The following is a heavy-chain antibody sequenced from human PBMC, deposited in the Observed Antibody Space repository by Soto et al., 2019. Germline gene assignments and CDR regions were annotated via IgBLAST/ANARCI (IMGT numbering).Heavy chain of an antibody. CDR2: ISQTETT. CDR3: VHSPNVAVDH. Sequence: SETLSLTCVVYGESFGGFYWSWVRQPPGKGLEWIGEISQTETTAYSPSLKSRVSISADTSKKQFSLTLTSVTAADTAVYYCVHSPNVAVDHWGHGTLVTVSS. D-gene: IGHD2-15*01. V-gene: IGHV4-34*01. J-gene: IGHJ4*01. CDR1: GESFGGFY.